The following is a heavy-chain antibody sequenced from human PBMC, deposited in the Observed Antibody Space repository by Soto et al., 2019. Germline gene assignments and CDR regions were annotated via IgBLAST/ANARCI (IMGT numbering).Heavy chain of an antibody. CDR3: AVTDLPFRPLTEPTENGMDV. V-gene: IGHV1-58*01. CDR1: GFSFGDSA. Sequence: ELVQSGPEAREPGTSVKVSCRASGFSFGDSAVQWVRQGRGQRLEWIGWIVVVNGNTNYAPRFEGRVTLTRDASTSTSHMELTNQSSDDTAVYFCAVTDLPFRPLTEPTENGMDVWGQGTTVTVSS. J-gene: IGHJ6*02. D-gene: IGHD2-8*01. CDR2: IVVVNGNT.